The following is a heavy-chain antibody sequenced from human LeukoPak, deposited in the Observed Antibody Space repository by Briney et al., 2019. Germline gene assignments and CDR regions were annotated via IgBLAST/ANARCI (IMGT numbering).Heavy chain of an antibody. CDR2: ISAYNGNT. J-gene: IGHJ6*03. CDR3: ERVRSSMHYYYMDV. CDR1: GYTFTSYG. Sequence: ASVKVSYNASGYTFTSYGLSWVRQAPGQGREWMGWISAYNGNTNYAQKLQGRVTMPTDTSTSTAYMELRSLRYDDTAVYYSERVRSSMHYYYMDVWGRGTTVTVCS. V-gene: IGHV1-18*01. D-gene: IGHD6-13*01.